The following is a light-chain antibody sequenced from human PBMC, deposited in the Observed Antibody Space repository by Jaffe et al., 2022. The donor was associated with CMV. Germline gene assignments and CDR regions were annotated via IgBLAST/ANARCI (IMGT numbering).Light chain of an antibody. J-gene: IGKJ2*01. Sequence: EIVLTQSPGTLSLSPGERATLSCRASQSVSSSYLAWYQQKPGQAPRLLIYGASSRATGIPDRFSGSGSGTDFTLTISRLEPEDFAVYYCQQYGSSPRGGYTFGQGTKLEIK. V-gene: IGKV3-20*01. CDR1: QSVSSSY. CDR2: GAS. CDR3: QQYGSSPRGGYT.